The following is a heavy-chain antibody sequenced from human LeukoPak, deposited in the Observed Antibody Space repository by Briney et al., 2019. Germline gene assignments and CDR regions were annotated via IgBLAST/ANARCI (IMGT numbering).Heavy chain of an antibody. CDR2: IYSGGST. V-gene: IGHV3-66*01. CDR1: GFTVSSNY. Sequence: GGSLRLSCAASGFTVSSNYMSWVRQAPGKGLEWVSVIYSGGSTYYAGSVKGRFTISRDNSKNTLYLQMNSLRAEDTAVYYCAKDPDLGDYFDYWGQGTLVTVSS. CDR3: AKDPDLGDYFDY. J-gene: IGHJ4*02.